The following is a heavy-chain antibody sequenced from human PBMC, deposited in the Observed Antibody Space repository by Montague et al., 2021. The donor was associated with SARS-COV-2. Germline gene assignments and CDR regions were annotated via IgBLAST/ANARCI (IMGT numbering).Heavy chain of an antibody. CDR2: VIHSGKT. V-gene: IGHV4-34*12. J-gene: IGHJ5*02. CDR1: GASFSGYH. D-gene: IGHD1-1*01. Sequence: SETLSLTCAVYGASFSGYHWTWIRQSPGRGLEWIGEVIHSGKTSYNPSLQSRLTMSVDTYKNQFSLHLNPVSAADTAVYYCARRLTGLEPPFDPWGQGTLVIVSS. CDR3: ARRLTGLEPPFDP.